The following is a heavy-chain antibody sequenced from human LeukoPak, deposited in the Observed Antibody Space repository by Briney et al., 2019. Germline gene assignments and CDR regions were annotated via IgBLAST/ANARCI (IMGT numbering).Heavy chain of an antibody. CDR2: INSYNDNT. J-gene: IGHJ4*02. CDR3: ARDESPPGYCSSTSCNSIDY. V-gene: IGHV1-18*01. CDR1: GYTFTSYG. D-gene: IGHD2-2*01. Sequence: ASVMVSCKASGYTFTSYGISWVRQAPGQGLEWMGWINSYNDNTNYAQKLQGRVTMTTDTSTTTAYMELRSLRSDDTAVYYCARDESPPGYCSSTSCNSIDYWGQGTLVTVSS.